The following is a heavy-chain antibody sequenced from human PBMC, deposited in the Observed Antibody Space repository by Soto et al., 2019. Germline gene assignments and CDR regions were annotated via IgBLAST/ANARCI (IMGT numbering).Heavy chain of an antibody. CDR1: GDSVSSNSAA. CDR3: AREADSSGYRISRYYYYGMDV. Sequence: SQTLSLTCAISGDSVSSNSAAWNWIRQSPSRGLEWLGRTYYRSKWYNDYAVSVKSRITINPDTSKNQFSLQLNSVTPEDTAVYYCAREADSSGYRISRYYYYGMDVWGQGTTVTVSS. J-gene: IGHJ6*02. V-gene: IGHV6-1*01. D-gene: IGHD3-22*01. CDR2: TYYRSKWYN.